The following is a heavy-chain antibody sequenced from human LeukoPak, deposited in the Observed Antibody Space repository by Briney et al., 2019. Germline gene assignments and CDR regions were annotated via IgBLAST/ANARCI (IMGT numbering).Heavy chain of an antibody. V-gene: IGHV4-59*08. CDR3: ARHPPNGIAAAGGFDY. D-gene: IGHD6-13*01. CDR1: GGSISSYH. CDR2: IYYSGSP. Sequence: PSEPLSLPCTVSGGSISSYHWRWLRQPPGRGLEWIGYIYYSGSPNYNPPLKTRVTISVDTSKNQFSLELSSVTAADTAVYYCARHPPNGIAAAGGFDYWGQGTLVTVSS. J-gene: IGHJ4*02.